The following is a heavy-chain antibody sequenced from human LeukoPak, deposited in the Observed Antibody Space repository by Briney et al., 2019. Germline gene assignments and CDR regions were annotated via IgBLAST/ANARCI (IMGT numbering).Heavy chain of an antibody. Sequence: PSETLSLTCTVSRGSVSSSSYYWGWIRQPPGKGLEWIGSIYYNEYTYYNPSLKSRFTISVDTSKNQFSLKLSSVTAADTAVYYCARHEYSGSYYGLSWFDPWGPGTLVTVSS. D-gene: IGHD1-26*01. J-gene: IGHJ5*02. V-gene: IGHV4-39*01. CDR2: IYYNEYT. CDR1: RGSVSSSSYY. CDR3: ARHEYSGSYYGLSWFDP.